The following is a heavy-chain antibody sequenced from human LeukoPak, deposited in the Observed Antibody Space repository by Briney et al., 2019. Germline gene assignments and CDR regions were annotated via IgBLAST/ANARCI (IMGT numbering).Heavy chain of an antibody. CDR3: AREGYYGSGSPPSLYFDY. CDR2: ITNSGNSK. CDR1: EFTFSSYS. D-gene: IGHD3-10*01. V-gene: IGHV3-48*01. Sequence: LAGGSLRLSCAASEFTFSSYSMNWVRQAPGKGLEWVSYITNSGNSKSYADSVKGRFTISRDNSRSTLYLQMNSLRPEDTAIYYCAREGYYGSGSPPSLYFDYWGQGTLVTVSS. J-gene: IGHJ4*02.